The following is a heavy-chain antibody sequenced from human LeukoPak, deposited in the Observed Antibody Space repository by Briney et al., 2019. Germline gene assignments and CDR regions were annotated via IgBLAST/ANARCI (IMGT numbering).Heavy chain of an antibody. CDR3: AFSVNPGYYFDY. CDR1: GGSISSGSYY. J-gene: IGHJ4*02. D-gene: IGHD4-17*01. V-gene: IGHV4-61*01. CDR2: IYYSGST. Sequence: SETLSLTCTVSGGSISSGSYYWSWIRQPPGKGLEWIGYIYYSGSTNYNPSLKGRVTISVDTSKNQFSLKLSSVTAADTAVYYCAFSVNPGYYFDYWGQGTLVTVSS.